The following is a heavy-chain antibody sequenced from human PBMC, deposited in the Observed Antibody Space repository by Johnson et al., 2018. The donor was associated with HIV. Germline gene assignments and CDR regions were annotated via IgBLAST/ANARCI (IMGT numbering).Heavy chain of an antibody. CDR1: GFTFSSYG. D-gene: IGHD6-19*01. V-gene: IGHV3-30*02. CDR3: AKDIASGYTNGGTLDI. Sequence: QMQLVESGGGVVQPGGSLRLSCAASGFTFSSYGMHWVRQAPGKGLEWVAFIRYGDSTYYADSVTGRFTISRDNSKYYPYLQMNMLRPRDTGLYYFAKDIASGYTNGGTLDIWGQGTMVTVSS. J-gene: IGHJ3*02. CDR2: IRYGDST.